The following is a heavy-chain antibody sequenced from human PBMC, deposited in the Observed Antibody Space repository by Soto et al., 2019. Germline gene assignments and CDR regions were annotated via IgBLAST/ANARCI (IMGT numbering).Heavy chain of an antibody. CDR2: IYWDDDK. V-gene: IGHV2-5*02. D-gene: IGHD6-19*01. J-gene: IGHJ5*02. Sequence: SGPTLVNPTQTLTLTCTFSGFSLSTSGVGVGWIRQPPGKALEWLALIYWDDDKRYSPSLKSRLTITKDTSRNQVVLTITNMDPVDTGTYYCAHRHSSGWSNFFDPWGQGTLVTVSS. CDR3: AHRHSSGWSNFFDP. CDR1: GFSLSTSGVG.